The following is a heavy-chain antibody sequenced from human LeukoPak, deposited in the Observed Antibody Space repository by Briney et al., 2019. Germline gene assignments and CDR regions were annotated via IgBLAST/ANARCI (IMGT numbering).Heavy chain of an antibody. D-gene: IGHD3-22*01. CDR2: VNHSGGT. CDR1: GGSISSYY. V-gene: IGHV4-34*01. Sequence: TSETLSLTCTVSGGSISSYYWSWIRQPPGKGLEWIGEVNHSGGTNYNPSLKSRVTISVDTSGTHLSLKLTSVRAADTAVYYCARTEHSSGYYFGFDYWGQGTLATVSS. CDR3: ARTEHSSGYYFGFDY. J-gene: IGHJ4*02.